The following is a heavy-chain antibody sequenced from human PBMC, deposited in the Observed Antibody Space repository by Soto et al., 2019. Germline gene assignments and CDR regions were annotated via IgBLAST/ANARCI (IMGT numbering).Heavy chain of an antibody. CDR1: GGSISSGGYY. CDR3: ARSLYSSGWYFDY. D-gene: IGHD6-19*01. CDR2: IDYSGRT. Sequence: QVQLQESGPGLVKPSQTLSLTCTVSGGSISSGGYYWSWIRQHPGKGLEWIGYIDYSGRTYYNRPLRNRVTISVDTSKNQFSLKLSSVTAADTAVYYCARSLYSSGWYFDYRGQGTLVTVSS. V-gene: IGHV4-31*03. J-gene: IGHJ4*02.